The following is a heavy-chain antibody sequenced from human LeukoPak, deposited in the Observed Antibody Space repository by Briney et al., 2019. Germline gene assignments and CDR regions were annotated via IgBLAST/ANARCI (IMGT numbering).Heavy chain of an antibody. D-gene: IGHD6-13*01. CDR3: CIAAAGTIDY. Sequence: SVKVSCKASGGIFSSYAISWVRQAPGQGLEWMGGIIPIFGTANYAQKFQGRVTITADESTSTAYMELSSLRSEDTAVYYCCIAAAGTIDYWGQGTLVTVSS. J-gene: IGHJ4*02. V-gene: IGHV1-69*13. CDR1: GGIFSSYA. CDR2: IIPIFGTA.